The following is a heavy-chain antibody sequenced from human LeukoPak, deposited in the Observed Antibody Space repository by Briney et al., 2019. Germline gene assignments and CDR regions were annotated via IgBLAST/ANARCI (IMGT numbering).Heavy chain of an antibody. CDR3: AKEVLYGTSYFDY. D-gene: IGHD4-17*01. Sequence: GGSLRLSCAASGFTFSSYSMNWVRQAPGKGLEWVSYISGSSSTTYYADSVEGRFTISRDNAKNSLYLQMNRLRAEDTAVYYCAKEVLYGTSYFDYWGQGTLVTVSS. J-gene: IGHJ4*02. CDR1: GFTFSSYS. CDR2: ISGSSSTT. V-gene: IGHV3-48*01.